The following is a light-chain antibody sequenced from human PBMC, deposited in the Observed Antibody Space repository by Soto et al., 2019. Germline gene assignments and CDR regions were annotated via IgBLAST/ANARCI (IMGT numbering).Light chain of an antibody. J-gene: IGKJ1*01. CDR3: QQYNSYWT. Sequence: DIQMTQSPSSLSVSVGDRVTITCRASQGIRNDLGWYQQKPGKAPKRLIYKASSLESGVPSRFSGSGSGTESTLTISSLQPDDFATYYCQQYNSYWTFGQGTKVDIK. V-gene: IGKV1-17*01. CDR1: QGIRND. CDR2: KAS.